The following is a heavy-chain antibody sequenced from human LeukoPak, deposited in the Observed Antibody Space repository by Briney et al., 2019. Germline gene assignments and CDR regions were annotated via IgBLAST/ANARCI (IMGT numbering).Heavy chain of an antibody. J-gene: IGHJ4*02. CDR1: GFTFSSYA. Sequence: PGGSLRLSCAASGFTFSSYAMSWVRQAPGKGLEWVSAISGSGGSTYYADSVKGRFAISRDNSKNTLYLQMNSLRAEDTAVYYCAKGATSFYDFWSGESTYYFDYWGQGTLVTVSS. CDR2: ISGSGGST. D-gene: IGHD3-3*01. V-gene: IGHV3-23*01. CDR3: AKGATSFYDFWSGESTYYFDY.